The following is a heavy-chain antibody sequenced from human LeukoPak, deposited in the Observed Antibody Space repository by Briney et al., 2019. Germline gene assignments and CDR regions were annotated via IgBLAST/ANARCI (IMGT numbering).Heavy chain of an antibody. D-gene: IGHD3-22*01. V-gene: IGHV3-13*01. Sequence: GGSLRLSCRASGFTFSTYNMPWVRQPTGKGLEWVSAVGTAGDTYYPGSVKGRFTISRENAKNSLYLQMNSLRVGDTAVYYCARRGDSRGYYDAFDIWGQGTMVTVSS. CDR1: GFTFSTYN. CDR2: VGTAGDT. J-gene: IGHJ3*02. CDR3: ARRGDSRGYYDAFDI.